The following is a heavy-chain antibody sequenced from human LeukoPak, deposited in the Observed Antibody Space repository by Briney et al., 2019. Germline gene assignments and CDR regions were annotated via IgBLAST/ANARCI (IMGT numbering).Heavy chain of an antibody. CDR3: ARGPRGYSRGWYLGEGEYYFDY. CDR2: ISSSSRYI. D-gene: IGHD6-19*01. V-gene: IGHV3-21*01. J-gene: IGHJ4*02. Sequence: PRGSLRLSCAASGFTFSSYSMNWVRQAAGKGLEWVSSISSSSRYIYYAASVKGRFTISRDNAKNSLYLQMTSRRAEGTAVYYCARGPRGYSRGWYLGEGEYYFDYWGQGTLVTVSS. CDR1: GFTFSSYS.